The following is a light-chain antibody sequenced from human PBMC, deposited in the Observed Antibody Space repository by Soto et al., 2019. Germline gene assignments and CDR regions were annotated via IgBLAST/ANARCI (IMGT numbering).Light chain of an antibody. V-gene: IGLV2-11*01. J-gene: IGLJ1*01. CDR3: CSFAGSYTLYV. CDR2: DVS. CDR1: SSDVGGYSY. Sequence: QSVLTQPRSVSGSPGQAVTISCTGTSSDVGGYSYVSWFQQHPGKAPKLMIYDVSKRLSGVPDRFSGSKSVNTDSLTISGLQAEDEADYYCCSFAGSYTLYVFGTGTKLTVL.